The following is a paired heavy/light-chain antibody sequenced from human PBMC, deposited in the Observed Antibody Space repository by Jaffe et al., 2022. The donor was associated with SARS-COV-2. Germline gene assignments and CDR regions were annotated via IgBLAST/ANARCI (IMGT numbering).Light chain of an antibody. V-gene: IGLV1-51*01. J-gene: IGLJ3*02. CDR3: GTWDSSLSAAV. CDR1: SSNIGNNY. CDR2: DNN. Sequence: QSVLTQPPSVSAAPGQKVTISCSGSSSNIGNNYVSWYQQLPGTAPKLLIYDNNKRPSGIPDRFSGSKSGTSATLGITGLQTGDEADYYCGTWDSSLSAAVFGGGTKLTVL.
Heavy chain of an antibody. CDR3: ARDLVVVPAAMRGGYWFDP. Sequence: QVQLQQWGAGLLKPSETLSLTCAVYGGSFSGYYWSWIRQPPGKGLEWIGEINHSGSTNYNPSLKSRVTISVDTSKNQFSLKLSSVTAADTAVYYCARDLVVVPAAMRGGYWFDPWGQGTLVTVSS. CDR2: INHSGST. CDR1: GGSFSGYY. V-gene: IGHV4-34*01. J-gene: IGHJ5*02. D-gene: IGHD2-2*01.